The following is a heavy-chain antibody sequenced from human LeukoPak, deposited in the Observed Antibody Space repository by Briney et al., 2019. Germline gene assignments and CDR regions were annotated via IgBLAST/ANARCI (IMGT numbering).Heavy chain of an antibody. Sequence: SQTLSLTCTVSGGSVSSGSSFWDWIRQPAGKGLEWIGRIYTTGSTNYNPSLKCRVTISVDTSKNQFSLKLRSVTAADTAVYYCARSRIAVAANWFDPWGQGTLVTVSS. J-gene: IGHJ5*02. D-gene: IGHD6-19*01. CDR1: GGSVSSGSSF. CDR3: ARSRIAVAANWFDP. V-gene: IGHV4-61*02. CDR2: IYTTGST.